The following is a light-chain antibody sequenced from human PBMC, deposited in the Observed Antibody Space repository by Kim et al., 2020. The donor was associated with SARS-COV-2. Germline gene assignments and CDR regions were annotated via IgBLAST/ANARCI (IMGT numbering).Light chain of an antibody. CDR3: QQYGNSPWT. CDR2: DAS. J-gene: IGKJ1*01. V-gene: IGKV3-20*01. CDR1: QSVINNY. Sequence: SPGDSATLSCRASQSVINNYLAWYQQKPGQAPRLLMYDASTRATDIPDSFSGSGSGTDFTLTISRLEPEDFAVYYCQQYGNSPWTFGQGTKVDIK.